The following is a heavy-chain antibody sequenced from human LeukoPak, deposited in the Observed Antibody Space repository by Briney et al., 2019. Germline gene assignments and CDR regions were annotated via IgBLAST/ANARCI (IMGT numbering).Heavy chain of an antibody. D-gene: IGHD5-24*01. Sequence: GGSLRLSCAASGFTFSSYAMTWVRQAPGKGLEWVSAISGSGDYTNYADSVKGRFTISRDNSKNTLYLQVNSLRAADTAIYYCAKVQEMDTILPPFHYWGQGTLVTVSS. V-gene: IGHV3-23*01. CDR3: AKVQEMDTILPPFHY. CDR1: GFTFSSYA. J-gene: IGHJ4*02. CDR2: ISGSGDYT.